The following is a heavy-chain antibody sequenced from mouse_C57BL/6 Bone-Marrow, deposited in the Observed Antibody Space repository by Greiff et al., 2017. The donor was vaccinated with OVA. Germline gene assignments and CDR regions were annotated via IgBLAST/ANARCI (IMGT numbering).Heavy chain of an antibody. J-gene: IGHJ1*03. Sequence: EVKVVESGGGLVQPGESLKLSCESNEYEFPSHDMSWVRKTPEKRLELVAAINSDGGSTYYPDTMERRFIISRDNTKETLYLQMSSLRSEDTALYYCARHGDYSNSLEDFDVWGTGTTVTVSS. CDR2: INSDGGST. CDR1: EYEFPSHD. V-gene: IGHV5-2*01. CDR3: ARHGDYSNSLEDFDV. D-gene: IGHD2-5*01.